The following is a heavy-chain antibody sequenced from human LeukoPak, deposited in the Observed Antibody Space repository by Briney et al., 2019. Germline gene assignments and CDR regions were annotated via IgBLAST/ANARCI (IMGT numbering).Heavy chain of an antibody. V-gene: IGHV3-48*01. J-gene: IGHJ6*02. Sequence: RGSLRFACAASGFTCSSFSMTWVGQAPGKGLEWVSYISSSSSTIYYADSVKGRFTISRDNAKNSLYLQMNSLRAEDTAVYYCARESTVYGFYYYYGMDVWGQGTTVTVSS. D-gene: IGHD3-10*01. CDR2: ISSSSSTI. CDR1: GFTCSSFS. CDR3: ARESTVYGFYYYYGMDV.